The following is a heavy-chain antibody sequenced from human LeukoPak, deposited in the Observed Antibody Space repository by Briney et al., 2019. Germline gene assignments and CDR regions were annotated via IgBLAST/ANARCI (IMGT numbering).Heavy chain of an antibody. D-gene: IGHD1-26*01. CDR3: ARGRGHSGSYFWLPKNWFDP. V-gene: IGHV4-34*01. J-gene: IGHJ5*02. Sequence: PSETLSLTCAVYGGSFSGYYWSWIRQPPGKGLEWIGEINHSGSTNYNPSLKSRVTISVDTSKNQFSLKLSSVTAADTAVYYCARGRGHSGSYFWLPKNWFDPWGQGTLVTVSS. CDR2: INHSGST. CDR1: GGSFSGYY.